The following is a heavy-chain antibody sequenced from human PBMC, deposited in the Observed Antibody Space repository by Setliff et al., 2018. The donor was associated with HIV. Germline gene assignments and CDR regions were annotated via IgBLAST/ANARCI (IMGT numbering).Heavy chain of an antibody. J-gene: IGHJ4*02. D-gene: IGHD3-22*01. CDR3: ARFPNPSQIVVIMPPDY. CDR2: ISAYNGNK. CDR1: GYSFTSYG. Sequence: SVKVSCKASGYSFTSYGISWVRQAPGQGLEWMGWISAYNGNKNYAQNLQDRVTMTTDTSTSTACMELRSLRFDDTAVYYCARFPNPSQIVVIMPPDYWGQGTLVTVSS. V-gene: IGHV1-18*01.